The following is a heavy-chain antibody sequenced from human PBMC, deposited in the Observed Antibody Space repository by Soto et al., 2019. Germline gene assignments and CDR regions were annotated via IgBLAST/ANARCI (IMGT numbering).Heavy chain of an antibody. J-gene: IGHJ4*02. D-gene: IGHD6-6*01. V-gene: IGHV4-59*01. CDR1: GGSISSYY. CDR3: ARAEAARAPDY. Sequence: SETLSLTCTVSGGSISSYYWSWIRQPPGKGLEWIGYIYYSGSTNYNPSLKSRVTISVDTSKNQFSLKLSSVTAADTAVYYCARAEAARAPDYWGQGTLVTVSS. CDR2: IYYSGST.